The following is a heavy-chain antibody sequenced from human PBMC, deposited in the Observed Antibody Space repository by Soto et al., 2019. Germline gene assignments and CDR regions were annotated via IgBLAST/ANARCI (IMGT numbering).Heavy chain of an antibody. CDR1: GGTFSSYA. Sequence: ASVKVSCKASGGTFSSYAISWVRQAPGQGLEWMGGIIPIFGTANYAQKFQGRVTITADESTSTAYMELSSLRSEDTAVYYCASPRAIYYDFWSGYYSFDYWGQGTLVTVSS. CDR3: ASPRAIYYDFWSGYYSFDY. D-gene: IGHD3-3*01. CDR2: IIPIFGTA. V-gene: IGHV1-69*13. J-gene: IGHJ4*02.